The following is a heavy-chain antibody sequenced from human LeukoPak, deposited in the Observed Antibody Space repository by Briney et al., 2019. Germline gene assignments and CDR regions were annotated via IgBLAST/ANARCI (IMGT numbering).Heavy chain of an antibody. J-gene: IGHJ4*02. Sequence: PGRSLRLSCETSGFTFSHYGMHWVRQAPGAGLEWVAVIWSDASNTYYADSVKGRFNIYRDNSRNTLYLQMSSLRAEDTAVYYCAKDAERGFDYSNSLNYWGQGTLVTVSS. V-gene: IGHV3-33*06. D-gene: IGHD4-11*01. CDR3: AKDAERGFDYSNSLNY. CDR2: IWSDASNT. CDR1: GFTFSHYG.